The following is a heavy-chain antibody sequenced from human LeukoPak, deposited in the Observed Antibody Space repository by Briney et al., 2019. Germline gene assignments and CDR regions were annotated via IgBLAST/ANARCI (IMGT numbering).Heavy chain of an antibody. CDR2: IDSSGGYM. J-gene: IGHJ4*02. V-gene: IGHV3-21*06. CDR3: LRGDRRDY. Sequence: GGSLRLSCEASGFTFNTYSMNWARQAPGKGLEWVSSIDSSGGYMFYADSVKGRFIISRGNAKDSLYLQINSLRVEDTAVYYCLRGDRRDYWGQGSLVTVSS. CDR1: GFTFNTYS.